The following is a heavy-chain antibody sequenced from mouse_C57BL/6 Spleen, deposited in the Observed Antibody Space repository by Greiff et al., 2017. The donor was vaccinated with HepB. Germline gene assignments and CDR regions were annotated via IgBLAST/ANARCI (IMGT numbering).Heavy chain of an antibody. D-gene: IGHD2-3*01. J-gene: IGHJ3*01. CDR2: INPNNGGT. Sequence: EVQLQQSGPELVKPGASVKISCKASGYTFTDYYMNWVKQSHGKSLEWIGDINPNNGGTSYNQKFKGKATLTVDKSSSTAYMELRSLTSEDSAVYYCARLWIYDGYYVGFAYWGQGTLVTVSA. CDR1: GYTFTDYY. CDR3: ARLWIYDGYYVGFAY. V-gene: IGHV1-26*01.